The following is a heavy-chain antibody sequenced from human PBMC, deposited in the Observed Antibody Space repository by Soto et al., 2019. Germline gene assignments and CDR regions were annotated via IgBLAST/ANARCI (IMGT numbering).Heavy chain of an antibody. V-gene: IGHV4-59*01. Sequence: SETPSLTCTVSGGSISSYFYIWVRQPPGKGLXWIXSVXXTXTXXXNXXLKSRVTMSVDTSKTQFSLNLRSVTAADTAVYYCARDLAAVPRAFDYWGRGTLVTASS. D-gene: IGHD6-13*01. J-gene: IGHJ4*02. CDR3: ARDLAAVPRAFDY. CDR1: GGSISSYF. CDR2: VXXTXTX.